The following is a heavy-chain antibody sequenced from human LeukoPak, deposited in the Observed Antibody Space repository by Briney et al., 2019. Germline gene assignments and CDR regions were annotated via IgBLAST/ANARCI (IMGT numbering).Heavy chain of an antibody. CDR2: ISSDGGST. D-gene: IGHD1-26*01. J-gene: IGHJ4*02. Sequence: RGSLRLSCAASEFTFSSYRMHWVRQAPGKGLVWVSRISSDGGSTSYADSVKGRFTISRDDAKNTLYLQMNSLRAEDTAVYYCARDRGNSGSYWTFDYWGQGTLVTVSS. CDR3: ARDRGNSGSYWTFDY. CDR1: EFTFSSYR. V-gene: IGHV3-74*01.